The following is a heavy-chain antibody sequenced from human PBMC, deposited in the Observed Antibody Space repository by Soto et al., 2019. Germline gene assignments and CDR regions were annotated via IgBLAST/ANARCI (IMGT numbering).Heavy chain of an antibody. Sequence: GGSLRLSCTASGFTFGDYAMSWFRQAPGKGLEWVGFIRSKAYGGTTEYAASVKGRFTISRDDSKSIAYLQMNSLKTEDTAVYYCTRAVAPITKVGATSPFDYWGQGTLVTVSS. D-gene: IGHD1-26*01. CDR2: IRSKAYGGTT. CDR3: TRAVAPITKVGATSPFDY. J-gene: IGHJ4*02. V-gene: IGHV3-49*03. CDR1: GFTFGDYA.